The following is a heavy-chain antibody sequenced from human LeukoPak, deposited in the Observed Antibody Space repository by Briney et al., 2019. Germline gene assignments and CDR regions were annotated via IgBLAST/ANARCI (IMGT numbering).Heavy chain of an antibody. CDR2: IYPGDSDT. J-gene: IGHJ3*02. CDR1: GYPFTTFS. V-gene: IGHV5-51*01. Sequence: GEALKLSWRGSGYPFTTFSIGWVRQLPGKGLEWMGIIYPGDSDTKYSPSFQGQVTISADKSISTAYLQWSSLKASDTAMYYCGVKPEYSGSDYRDAFDIWGQGTMVTVSS. D-gene: IGHD1-26*01. CDR3: GVKPEYSGSDYRDAFDI.